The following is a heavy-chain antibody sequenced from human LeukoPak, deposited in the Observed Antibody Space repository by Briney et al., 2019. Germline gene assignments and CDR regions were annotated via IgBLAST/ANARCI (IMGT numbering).Heavy chain of an antibody. V-gene: IGHV4-61*02. CDR1: GGSISSGSYH. CDR3: ARASTAQYTWFEP. CDR2: IYTSGST. D-gene: IGHD2/OR15-2a*01. Sequence: SETLSLTCTVSGGSISSGSYHWSWIRQPAGKGLEWIRRIYTSGSTNYNPSLKSRVTISVDTSKNQFSLKLSSVTAGHTAVYYCARASTAQYTWFEPWGQGTLVTVSP. J-gene: IGHJ5*02.